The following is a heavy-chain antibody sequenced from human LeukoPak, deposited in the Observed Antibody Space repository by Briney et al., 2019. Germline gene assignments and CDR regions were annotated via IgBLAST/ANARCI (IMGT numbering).Heavy chain of an antibody. V-gene: IGHV3-48*01. Sequence: PGGSLRLSCAASGITFSSYSMNWVRQAPGKGLEWVSYISSISSTIYYADSVKGRFTISRDNAKNSLYLQMNSLRAEDTAVYYCARDSPGDPPDYWGQGTLVTVSS. J-gene: IGHJ4*02. CDR2: ISSISSTI. CDR1: GITFSSYS. CDR3: ARDSPGDPPDY. D-gene: IGHD3-10*01.